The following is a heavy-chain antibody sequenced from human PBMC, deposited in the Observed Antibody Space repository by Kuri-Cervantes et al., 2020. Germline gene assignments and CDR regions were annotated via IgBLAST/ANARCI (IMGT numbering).Heavy chain of an antibody. V-gene: IGHV3-66*02. J-gene: IGHJ4*02. CDR1: GLTFSNYA. CDR2: SYSGGST. Sequence: GGSLRLSCAASGLTFSNYAMSWVRRAPGKGLGWVSVSYSGGSTCYADSVKGRFTISRDNSKNTLYLQMNSLRAEDTAVYYCVRDLEDYGDYEGGYFDYWGQGTLVTVSS. D-gene: IGHD4-17*01. CDR3: VRDLEDYGDYEGGYFDY.